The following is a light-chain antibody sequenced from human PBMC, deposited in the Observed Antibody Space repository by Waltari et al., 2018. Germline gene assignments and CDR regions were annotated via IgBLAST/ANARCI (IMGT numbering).Light chain of an antibody. Sequence: EIVLTQSPGTASLSPGERVTLSCRASQRVGSSSLAWYQQKSGQAPRLVIYRASRRATGIPDRCSGSGSGTDFSLTISRLEPEDFAVYYCQQHGTLPATFGQGTKVEIK. J-gene: IGKJ1*01. CDR1: QRVGSSS. CDR2: RAS. V-gene: IGKV3-20*01. CDR3: QQHGTLPAT.